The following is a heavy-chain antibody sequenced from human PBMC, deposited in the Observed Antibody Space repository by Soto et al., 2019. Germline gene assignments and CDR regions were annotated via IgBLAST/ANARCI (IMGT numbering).Heavy chain of an antibody. Sequence: EVQLLVSGGGSVQPRGSLRLSCAASGFNFRSDAMSWVRQAPGNGLECVSGISGSGSSTDYADSVKDRFTISRDNSNNTLYLQMNSLRDEDTPVYYCAKVHYDILTGYHVHSKYYFDYWGQGTLVTVPS. V-gene: IGHV3-23*01. CDR3: AKVHYDILTGYHVHSKYYFDY. CDR2: ISGSGSST. CDR1: GFNFRSDA. J-gene: IGHJ4*02. D-gene: IGHD3-9*01.